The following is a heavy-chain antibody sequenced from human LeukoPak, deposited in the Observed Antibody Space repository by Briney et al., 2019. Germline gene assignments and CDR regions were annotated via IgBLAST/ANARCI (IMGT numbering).Heavy chain of an antibody. CDR2: IYYSGST. J-gene: IGHJ4*01. V-gene: IGHV4-59*01. CDR1: GGSISSYY. Sequence: SETLSLTCTVSGGSISSYYWSWIRQPPGKGLEWIGYIYYSGSTNYNPSLKSRVTISVDTSKNQFSLKLSSVTAADTAVYYCGRGYSGYDPADYWGHRTPVTLSS. D-gene: IGHD5-12*01. CDR3: GRGYSGYDPADY.